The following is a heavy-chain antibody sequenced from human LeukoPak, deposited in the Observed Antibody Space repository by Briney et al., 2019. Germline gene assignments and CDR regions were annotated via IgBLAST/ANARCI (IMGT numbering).Heavy chain of an antibody. V-gene: IGHV4-39*07. Sequence: PSETLSLTCTVSGGSISSSSHSWGWIRQPPGKGLEWIGSIYYSGSTYYNPSLKSRVTISVDTSKNQFSLKLSSVTAADTAVYYCARDHIVGATTAFYYYDMDVWGQGTTVTVSS. D-gene: IGHD1-26*01. CDR2: IYYSGST. CDR3: ARDHIVGATTAFYYYDMDV. J-gene: IGHJ6*02. CDR1: GGSISSSSHS.